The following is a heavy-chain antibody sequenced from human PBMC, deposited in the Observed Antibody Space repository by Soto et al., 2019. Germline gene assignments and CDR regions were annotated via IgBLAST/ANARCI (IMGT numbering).Heavy chain of an antibody. D-gene: IGHD2-8*01. CDR1: GGSINYYY. CDR3: ARDRAIISAPTKEYVLES. Sequence: QVQLRESGPGLVKPSETLSLTCTVSGGSINYYYWSWLRQPPGKGREGIGYIYHSGTADYNPSPRSRVTLSVDTSKSQFSLMMSSVTTADTAVYYCARDRAIISAPTKEYVLESWGQGTTVTVSS. V-gene: IGHV4-59*01. J-gene: IGHJ6*02. CDR2: IYHSGTA.